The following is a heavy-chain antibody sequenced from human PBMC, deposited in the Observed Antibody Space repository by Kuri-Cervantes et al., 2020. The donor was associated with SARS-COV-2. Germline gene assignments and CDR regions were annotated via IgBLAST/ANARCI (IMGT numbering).Heavy chain of an antibody. D-gene: IGHD6-19*01. CDR3: ARDRGSQWLAFYDAFDI. J-gene: IGHJ3*02. CDR2: INAVNGNT. Sequence: ASVKVSCKASGNTFTTHAMHWVRQAPGQRLEWVGWINAVNGNTKYSQKFQGRVTITRDTSASTAYMELSSLRSEDTALYYCARDRGSQWLAFYDAFDIWGQGTMVTVSS. V-gene: IGHV1-3*01. CDR1: GNTFTTHA.